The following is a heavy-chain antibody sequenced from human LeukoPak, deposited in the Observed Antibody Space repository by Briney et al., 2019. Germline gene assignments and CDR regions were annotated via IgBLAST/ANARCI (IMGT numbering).Heavy chain of an antibody. CDR1: GYNFTNYW. Sequence: GESLKISCKGSGYNFTNYWIGWVRQMPGKGLEWMGIIFPGDSDTRYSPPFQGQVTISADKSISTAYLQWSSLKASDTAMYYCARPQYRSSWYIYYWGQGTLVTVSS. CDR3: ARPQYRSSWYIYY. J-gene: IGHJ4*02. CDR2: IFPGDSDT. D-gene: IGHD6-13*01. V-gene: IGHV5-51*01.